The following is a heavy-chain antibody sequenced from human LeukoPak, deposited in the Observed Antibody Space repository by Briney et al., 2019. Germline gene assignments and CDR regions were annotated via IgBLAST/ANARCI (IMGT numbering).Heavy chain of an antibody. J-gene: IGHJ4*02. CDR1: GFSFSTYG. D-gene: IGHD2-8*02. V-gene: IGHV3-23*01. CDR2: IDHSGGLT. Sequence: GGSLRLSCTASGFSFSTYGMSWVRQAPGKGLEWVSAIDHSGGLTSYPDPVKGRFTISRDNSKNTLYLQMNSLRAEDTAVYYCAKSSHIGRPGGFDFWGQGTLVTVSS. CDR3: AKSSHIGRPGGFDF.